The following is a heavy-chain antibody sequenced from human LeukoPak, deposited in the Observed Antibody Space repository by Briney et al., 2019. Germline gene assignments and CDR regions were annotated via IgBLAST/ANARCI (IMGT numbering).Heavy chain of an antibody. CDR1: GFTFSNYD. V-gene: IGHV3-30*03. D-gene: IGHD4-17*01. CDR2: ISYDGSNR. J-gene: IGHJ4*02. Sequence: GRSLRLSCAASGFTFSNYDMHWVRQAPGKGLEWVAVISYDGSNRYYADSVNGRFTISRDNSKNTLYLQMNSLRAEDTALYYCARDYDYGDYPGYWGQGTLVTVSS. CDR3: ARDYDYGDYPGY.